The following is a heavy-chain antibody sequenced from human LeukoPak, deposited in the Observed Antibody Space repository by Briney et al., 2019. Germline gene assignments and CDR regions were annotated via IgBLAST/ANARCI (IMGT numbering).Heavy chain of an antibody. CDR1: GYSFTSYW. Sequence: GESLKISCKASGYSFTSYWIGWVRQMPGKGLEWMGIINPGDSDTRYSPSFQGQVTISADKSISTAYLQWSSLKASDTAMYYCARRDRSHSSSWSDFDYWGQGTLVTVSS. V-gene: IGHV5-51*01. J-gene: IGHJ4*02. D-gene: IGHD6-13*01. CDR2: INPGDSDT. CDR3: ARRDRSHSSSWSDFDY.